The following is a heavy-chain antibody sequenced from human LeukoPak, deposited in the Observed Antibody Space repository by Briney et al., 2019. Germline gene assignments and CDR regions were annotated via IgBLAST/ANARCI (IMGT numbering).Heavy chain of an antibody. CDR1: GGSFSGYY. CDR2: INRSGST. Sequence: SETLSLTCAVCGGSFSGYYWSWIRQPPGKGLEWIGEINRSGSTNYNPSLKSRVTISVDTSKNQFSLKLSSVTAADTAVYYCASRPGYSSSWYIVYFQHWGQGTLVTVSS. CDR3: ASRPGYSSSWYIVYFQH. J-gene: IGHJ1*01. V-gene: IGHV4-34*01. D-gene: IGHD6-13*01.